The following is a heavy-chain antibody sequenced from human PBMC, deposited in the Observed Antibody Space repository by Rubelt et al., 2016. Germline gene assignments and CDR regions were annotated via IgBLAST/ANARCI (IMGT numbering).Heavy chain of an antibody. D-gene: IGHD6-6*01. CDR3: AGGGIAARRGGYYYGMDV. J-gene: IGHJ6*02. CDR2: IGTAGDT. V-gene: IGHV3-13*01. Sequence: EVQLVESGGGLEQPGGSLRLSCAASGFTFSSYDMHWVRQATGKGLEWVSSIGTAGDTYYPGSVKGRFIISRSNAKNSLYLQRDSLRAEETAVYDCAGGGIAARRGGYYYGMDVWGQGTTVTVSS. CDR1: GFTFSSYD.